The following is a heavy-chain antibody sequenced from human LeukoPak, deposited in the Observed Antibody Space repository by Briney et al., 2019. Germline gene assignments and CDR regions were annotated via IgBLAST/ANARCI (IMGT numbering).Heavy chain of an antibody. J-gene: IGHJ3*02. D-gene: IGHD2-2*01. Sequence: SETLSLTCTVSGGSISSYYWSWIRQPAGKGLEWIGRIYTSGSTNYNPSLKSRVTMSVDTSKNQFSLKLSSVTAADTAVYYCARETRDQLKGRDAFDIWGQGTMVTVSS. CDR3: ARETRDQLKGRDAFDI. CDR1: GGSISSYY. CDR2: IYTSGST. V-gene: IGHV4-4*07.